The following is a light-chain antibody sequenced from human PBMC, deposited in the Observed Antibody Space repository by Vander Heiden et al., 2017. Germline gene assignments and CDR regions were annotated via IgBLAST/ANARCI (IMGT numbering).Light chain of an antibody. CDR2: EAS. CDR1: QTVGRNY. Sequence: EIALTQSPGALSLSPGERVTLSGRASQTVGRNYLAWFQQNPGQPPRLLIHEASRRVTGIPDRFSGSGSGTDFSLTISRLEPEDFAVYYCQQYAFSPLTFGGGTKVEIK. V-gene: IGKV3-20*01. J-gene: IGKJ4*01. CDR3: QQYAFSPLT.